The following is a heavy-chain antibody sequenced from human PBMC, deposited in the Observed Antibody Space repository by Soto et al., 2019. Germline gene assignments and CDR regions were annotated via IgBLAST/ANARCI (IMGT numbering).Heavy chain of an antibody. CDR1: GNTFTYRY. CDR2: ITPFNGDV. D-gene: IGHD1-26*01. Sequence: QMQLVQSGAEVKKPGSTVTVSCKALGNTFTYRYLHWVRQATGQALEWMGWITPFNGDVHYAQKFQDRVNITRDRSINTAYLRMSSLRAEDTSMYYCASLGAGSGPFTWELPDHWGQGTLVTVSS. J-gene: IGHJ4*02. V-gene: IGHV1-45*02. CDR3: ASLGAGSGPFTWELPDH.